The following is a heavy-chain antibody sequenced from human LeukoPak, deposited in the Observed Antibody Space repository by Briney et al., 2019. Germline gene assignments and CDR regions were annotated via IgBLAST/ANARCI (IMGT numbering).Heavy chain of an antibody. CDR1: GFVFSNYW. J-gene: IGHJ4*02. CDR2: SNSDGSST. D-gene: IGHD2-15*01. Sequence: GGSLRLSCAASGFVFSNYWMHWVRQGPGKGLVWFSRSNSDGSSTIYADSVKGRFTISRDNAKNTLYLQINSLRAEDTAVYYCARDGYCSSGTCYGKDYWGQGTLVTVSS. V-gene: IGHV3-74*01. CDR3: ARDGYCSSGTCYGKDY.